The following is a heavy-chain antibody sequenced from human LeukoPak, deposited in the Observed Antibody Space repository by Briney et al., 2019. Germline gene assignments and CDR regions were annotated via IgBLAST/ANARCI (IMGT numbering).Heavy chain of an antibody. D-gene: IGHD6-6*01. V-gene: IGHV3-21*01. CDR3: ARVEYSSSSSLDY. CDR1: GFTFSTYT. Sequence: GGSLRLSCAASGFTFSTYTMNWVRQAPGKGLEWVSSFSSSGSYISYADSVKGRFTISRDNAKHSLYLQLNSLRAEDSAVYYCARVEYSSSSSLDYWGQGTLVTVSS. CDR2: FSSSGSYI. J-gene: IGHJ4*02.